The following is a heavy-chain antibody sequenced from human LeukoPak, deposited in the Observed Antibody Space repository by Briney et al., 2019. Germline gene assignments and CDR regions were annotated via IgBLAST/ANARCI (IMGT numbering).Heavy chain of an antibody. CDR2: IYHSGST. Sequence: SETLSLTCTVSGGSISSSSYYWGWIRQPPGKGLEWIGSIYHSGSTYYNPSLKSRVTISVDTSKNQFSLKLSSVTAADTAVYYCARDSSSWLFDYWGQGTLVTVSS. V-gene: IGHV4-39*07. CDR3: ARDSSSWLFDY. D-gene: IGHD6-13*01. J-gene: IGHJ4*02. CDR1: GGSISSSSYY.